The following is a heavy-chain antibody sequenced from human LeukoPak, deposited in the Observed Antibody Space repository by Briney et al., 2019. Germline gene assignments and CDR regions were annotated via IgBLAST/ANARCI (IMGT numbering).Heavy chain of an antibody. D-gene: IGHD2/OR15-2a*01. V-gene: IGHV3-48*03. CDR3: ARSNRDAFDM. CDR2: ISSSGTTK. CDR1: GFTFSSYE. J-gene: IGHJ3*02. Sequence: PGGSLRLSCAASGFTFSSYEMNCVRQGPGKGLEWVSYISSSGTTKYYADSVKGRFTLSRDNAKKSLSLQMTSLRAEDTAIYYCARSNRDAFDMWGQGTVVTVSS.